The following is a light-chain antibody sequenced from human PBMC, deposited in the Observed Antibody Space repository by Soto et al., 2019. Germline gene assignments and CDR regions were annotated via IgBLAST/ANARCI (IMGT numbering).Light chain of an antibody. J-gene: IGLJ1*01. CDR3: YDYDNSLSV. CDR1: SSNIGAGPD. V-gene: IGLV1-40*01. Sequence: QSVLTQPPSVSGAPGQRVTISCTGSSSNIGAGPDVHWYQHLPGTAPKLLIYGNNNRPSGVPDRFSGSKSGTSPSLTIAGVQAEDDAYYYCYDYDNSLSVFGTGTKLTVL. CDR2: GNN.